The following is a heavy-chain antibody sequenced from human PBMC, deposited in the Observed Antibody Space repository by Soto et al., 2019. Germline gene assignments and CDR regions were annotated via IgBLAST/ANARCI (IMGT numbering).Heavy chain of an antibody. J-gene: IGHJ6*02. V-gene: IGHV1-69*13. CDR3: ARAMRCGGVCDWDYYGMDV. D-gene: IGHD2-8*02. CDR1: GGTFSSYA. CDR2: IIPIFGTA. Sequence: SVKVSCKASGGTFSSYAISWVRQAPGQGLEWMGGIIPIFGTANYAQKFQGRVTITADESTSTAYMELSSLRSEDTAVYYCARAMRCGGVCDWDYYGMDVWRQGTTVTVSS.